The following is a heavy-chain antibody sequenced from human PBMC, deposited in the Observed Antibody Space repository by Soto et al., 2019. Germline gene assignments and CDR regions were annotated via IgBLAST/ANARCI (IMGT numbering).Heavy chain of an antibody. CDR3: AKSQQWPRFDY. CDR1: GFTFISYA. CDR2: ISGSGGST. V-gene: IGHV3-23*01. J-gene: IGHJ4*02. Sequence: GGSQRLSCASSGFTFISYAMSWVRQAPGKGLEWVSAISGSGGSTYYADSVKGRFTISRDNSKNTLYLQMNSLRAEDTAVYYCAKSQQWPRFDYWGQGTLVTVSS. D-gene: IGHD6-19*01.